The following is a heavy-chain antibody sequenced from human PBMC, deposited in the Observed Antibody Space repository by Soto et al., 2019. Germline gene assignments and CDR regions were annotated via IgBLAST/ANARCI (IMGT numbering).Heavy chain of an antibody. CDR2: IYYSGST. Sequence: SETLSLTCTVSGGSISSYYWSWIRQPPGKGLEWIGYIYYSGSTNYNPSHKSRVTISVDTSKNQFSLKLSSVTAADTAVYYCAREGVSSSWYNYYGMDVWGQGTTVTVS. V-gene: IGHV4-59*01. CDR1: GGSISSYY. J-gene: IGHJ6*02. CDR3: AREGVSSSWYNYYGMDV. D-gene: IGHD6-13*01.